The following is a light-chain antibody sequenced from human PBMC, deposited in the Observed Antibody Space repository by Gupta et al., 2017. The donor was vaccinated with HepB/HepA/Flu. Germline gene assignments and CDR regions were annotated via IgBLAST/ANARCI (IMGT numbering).Light chain of an antibody. CDR2: AAS. V-gene: IGKV1-6*01. CDR1: QGIRNE. Sequence: AIQMTQSPSSLSASVGDRVTITCRASQGIRNELGWYQQRPGKAPQLLIFAASTLQSGVPSRFSGSGSGTDFTLTISSLQPEDFATYFCLQDSKYPFTFGGGTKVQIK. J-gene: IGKJ4*01. CDR3: LQDSKYPFT.